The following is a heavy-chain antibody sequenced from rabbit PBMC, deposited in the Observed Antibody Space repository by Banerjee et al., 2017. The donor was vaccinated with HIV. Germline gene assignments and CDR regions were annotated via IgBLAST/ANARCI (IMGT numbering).Heavy chain of an antibody. Sequence: QSLEESGGDLVKPGASLTLTCTASGFSFSSSYYMCWVRQAPGKGLEWIACINTDSGSTYYASWAKGRFTITRSTSLNTVTLQMTSLTAADTATYFCARYNSAYANGGYAFNLWGQGTLVTVS. CDR3: ARYNSAYANGGYAFNL. J-gene: IGHJ4*01. V-gene: IGHV1S40*01. D-gene: IGHD6-1*01. CDR1: GFSFSSSYY. CDR2: INTDSGST.